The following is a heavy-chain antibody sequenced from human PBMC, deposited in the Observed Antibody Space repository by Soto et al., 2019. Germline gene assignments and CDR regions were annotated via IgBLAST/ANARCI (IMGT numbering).Heavy chain of an antibody. CDR1: GYSFTSTG. CDR2: TSTFNGEA. Sequence: QVQLVQSGAEVKKPGASVKVSCKASGYSFTSTGICWVRQAPGQGPEWMGWTSTFNGEAKYAQKLQGRVTMTTDTSTTKAYMELRSLTSDDTAVYYCARDLDGSGSYFTDYWGQGTLVTVAS. V-gene: IGHV1-18*01. CDR3: ARDLDGSGSYFTDY. D-gene: IGHD3-10*01. J-gene: IGHJ4*02.